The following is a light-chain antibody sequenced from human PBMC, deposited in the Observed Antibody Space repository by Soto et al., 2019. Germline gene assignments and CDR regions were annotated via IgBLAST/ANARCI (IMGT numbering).Light chain of an antibody. Sequence: EIVLTQSPATLSLSQGERATLSGTASQSVGRHLAWYQQRPGQAPRLLVYDASSRAAGIPARFSGSGSGTEFTLTISSLQSEDFAVYYCQQYNNWPPITFGQGTRLEIK. V-gene: IGKV3D-15*01. CDR2: DAS. CDR1: QSVGRH. CDR3: QQYNNWPPIT. J-gene: IGKJ5*01.